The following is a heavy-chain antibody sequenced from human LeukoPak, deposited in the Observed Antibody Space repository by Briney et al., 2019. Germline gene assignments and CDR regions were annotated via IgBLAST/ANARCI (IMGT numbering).Heavy chain of an antibody. D-gene: IGHD2-2*02. CDR1: GYTFTCYY. J-gene: IGHJ3*01. V-gene: IGHV1-2*02. CDR3: ARVPRYCSSTSCYNHAFDV. CDR2: INPNSGGT. Sequence: GASVKVSCKASGYTFTCYYMHWVRQAPGQGLEWMGWINPNSGGTNYAQKVQGRVTMTRDTSISTAYMELSRLRSDDTAVYYCARVPRYCSSTSCYNHAFDVWGQGTMVTVSS.